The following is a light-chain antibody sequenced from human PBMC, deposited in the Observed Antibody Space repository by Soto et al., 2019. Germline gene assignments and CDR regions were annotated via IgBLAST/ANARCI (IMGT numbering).Light chain of an antibody. V-gene: IGKV3-11*01. Sequence: EIVLTQSPATLSLSPGERATLSCRASQSVSTYLAWYQQKPGQAPRPLIYDASNRANGIPGRFSGSGYGTDLTLTISGLETEDFAVYYCQQGSNWPPRTFGQGNKLEIK. CDR1: QSVSTY. J-gene: IGKJ2*01. CDR3: QQGSNWPPRT. CDR2: DAS.